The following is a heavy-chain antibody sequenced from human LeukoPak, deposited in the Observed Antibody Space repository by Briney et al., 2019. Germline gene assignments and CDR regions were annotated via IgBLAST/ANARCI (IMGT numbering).Heavy chain of an antibody. CDR3: ARGGIVGAKVGFDY. J-gene: IGHJ4*02. CDR2: IYVSGST. CDR1: GASISSHY. D-gene: IGHD1-26*01. V-gene: IGHV4-4*07. Sequence: SETLSLTCTVSGASISSHYWSWIRQPAGKALEWIGRIYVSGSTTYNPSLESRVTMSLDTSKNHFSLKLRSVTAADTAVYYCARGGIVGAKVGFDYWGQGTLVTVSS.